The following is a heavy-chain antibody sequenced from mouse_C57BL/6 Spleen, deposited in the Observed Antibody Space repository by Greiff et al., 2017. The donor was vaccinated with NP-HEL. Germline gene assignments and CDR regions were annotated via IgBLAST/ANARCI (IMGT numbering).Heavy chain of an antibody. CDR1: GYAFSSYW. V-gene: IGHV1-80*01. CDR3: ARSDITTVVAHWYFDV. D-gene: IGHD1-1*01. CDR2: IYPGDGDT. J-gene: IGHJ1*03. Sequence: QVQLQQSGAELVKPGASVKISCKASGYAFSSYWMNWVKQRPGKGLEWIGQIYPGDGDTNYNGKFKGKATLTADKSSSIAYMQLSSLTSEDSAVYFCARSDITTVVAHWYFDVWGTGTTVTVSS.